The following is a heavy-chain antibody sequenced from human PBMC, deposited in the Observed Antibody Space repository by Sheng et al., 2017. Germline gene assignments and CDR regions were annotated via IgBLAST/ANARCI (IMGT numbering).Heavy chain of an antibody. CDR3: ARESGTAVAGYYDAFDI. V-gene: IGHV3-21*01. CDR1: GFTFSSYS. Sequence: EVQLVESGGGLVKPGGSLRLSCAASGFTFSSYSMNWVRQAPGKGLEWVSSISSSSSYIYYADSVKGRFTISRDNAKNSLYLQMNSLRAEDTAVYYCARESGTAVAGYYDAFDIWGQGTMVTVSS. J-gene: IGHJ3*02. CDR2: ISSSSSYI. D-gene: IGHD6-19*01.